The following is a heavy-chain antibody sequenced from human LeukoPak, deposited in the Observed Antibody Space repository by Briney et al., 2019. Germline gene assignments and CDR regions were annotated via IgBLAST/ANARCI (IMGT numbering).Heavy chain of an antibody. J-gene: IGHJ4*02. V-gene: IGHV4-34*01. D-gene: IGHD3-3*01. CDR2: INHSGST. Sequence: SETLSLTCAVYGGSFSGYYWSWIRQPPGKGLEWIGEINHSGSTNYNPSLKSRVTISVDTSKNQFSLKLSSVTAADTAVYYCASVARFLDWGQGTLVTLSS. CDR3: ASVARFLD. CDR1: GGSFSGYY.